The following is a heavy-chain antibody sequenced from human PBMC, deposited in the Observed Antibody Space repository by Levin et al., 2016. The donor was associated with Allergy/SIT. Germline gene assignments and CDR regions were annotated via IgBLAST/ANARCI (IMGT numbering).Heavy chain of an antibody. D-gene: IGHD6-13*01. J-gene: IGHJ4*02. V-gene: IGHV1-2*02. CDR3: ARAGAAAGTLVSAF. CDR2: INPSGGST. Sequence: WVRQAPGQGLEWMGIINPSGGSTSYAQKFQGRVTMTRDTSISTAYMELSRLTSDDTAVYYCARAGAAAGTLVSAFWGQGTLVTVSS.